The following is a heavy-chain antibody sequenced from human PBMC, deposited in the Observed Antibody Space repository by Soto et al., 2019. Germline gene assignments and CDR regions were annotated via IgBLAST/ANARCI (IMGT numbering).Heavy chain of an antibody. V-gene: IGHV1-2*04. D-gene: IGHD2-15*01. J-gene: IGHJ3*02. CDR2: INPNSGGT. CDR3: ARGYCSGGSCRGAFDI. Sequence: ASVKVSCKASGYTFTGYYMHWVRQAPGQGLEWMGWINPNSGGTNYAQKFQGWVTMTRDTSISTAYMELSRLRSDDTAVYYCARGYCSGGSCRGAFDIWGQGTMVTV. CDR1: GYTFTGYY.